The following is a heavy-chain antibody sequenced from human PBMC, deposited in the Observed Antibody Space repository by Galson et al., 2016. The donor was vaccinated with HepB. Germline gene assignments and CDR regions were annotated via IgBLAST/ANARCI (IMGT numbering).Heavy chain of an antibody. CDR2: ISYDGIHD. D-gene: IGHD6-13*01. J-gene: IGHJ6*03. V-gene: IGHV3-30*18. CDR1: GFTFNIYG. Sequence: SLRLSCAASGFTFNIYGMHWVRQAPGKGLEWVAVISYDGIHDYYADSVKGRFTISRDNPRNTVYLQMNSLRGEDTAVYYCAKDLGSNWYFLDYYMDVWGEGTTVTVSS. CDR3: AKDLGSNWYFLDYYMDV.